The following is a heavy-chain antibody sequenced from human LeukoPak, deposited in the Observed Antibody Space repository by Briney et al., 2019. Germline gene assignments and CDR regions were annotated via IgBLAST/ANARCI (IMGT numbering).Heavy chain of an antibody. CDR3: ARKRMATHFDY. D-gene: IGHD5-24*01. J-gene: IGHJ4*02. V-gene: IGHV3-9*01. CDR2: ISWNSGSI. CDR1: GFTFDDYA. Sequence: GGSLRLSCAASGFTFDDYAVHWVRQAPGKGLEWVSGISWNSGSIGYADSVKGRFTISRDNAKNSLYLQMNSLRAEDTAVYYCARKRMATHFDYWGQGTLVTVSS.